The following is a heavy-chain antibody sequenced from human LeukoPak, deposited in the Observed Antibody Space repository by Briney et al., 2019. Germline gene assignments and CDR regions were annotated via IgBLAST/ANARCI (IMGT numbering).Heavy chain of an antibody. CDR3: ARDKSVPQLWFRVHNWFDP. D-gene: IGHD5-18*01. J-gene: IGHJ5*02. V-gene: IGHV1-18*01. CDR2: ISAYNGNT. CDR1: GYTFTSYG. Sequence: ASVKVSCKASGYTFTSYGISWVRQAPGQGLEWMGWISAYNGNTNYAQKLQGRVTMTTDTSTSTAYMELSSLRSEDTAVYYCARDKSVPQLWFRVHNWFDPWGQGTLVTVSS.